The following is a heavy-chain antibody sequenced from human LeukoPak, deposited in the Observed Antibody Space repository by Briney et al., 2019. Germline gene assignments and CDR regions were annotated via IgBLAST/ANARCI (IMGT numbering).Heavy chain of an antibody. CDR3: ADPDSG. V-gene: IGHV3-7*01. D-gene: IGHD6-19*01. CDR1: GFTFSSYW. J-gene: IGHJ4*02. CDR2: VTPDGSQK. Sequence: GGSLRLSCAASGFTFSSYWMSWVRQAPGKGLEWVANVTPDGSQKYYVDSVRGRFTISRDNGKNSLYLQMNSLRAEDTAVYYCADPDSGWGQGTLVTVSS.